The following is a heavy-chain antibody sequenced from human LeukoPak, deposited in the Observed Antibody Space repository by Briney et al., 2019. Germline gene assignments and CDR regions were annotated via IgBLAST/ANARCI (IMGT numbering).Heavy chain of an antibody. CDR1: GFTFSSYA. J-gene: IGHJ4*02. D-gene: IGHD5-24*01. Sequence: PGGSLRLSCAASGFTFSSYAMHWVRQAPGKGLEWVAVISYDGSNKYYADSVKGRFTISRDNSKNTLYLQMNSLGAEDTAVYYCARDKGSRWLQLNYFDYWGQGTLVTVSS. V-gene: IGHV3-30*04. CDR2: ISYDGSNK. CDR3: ARDKGSRWLQLNYFDY.